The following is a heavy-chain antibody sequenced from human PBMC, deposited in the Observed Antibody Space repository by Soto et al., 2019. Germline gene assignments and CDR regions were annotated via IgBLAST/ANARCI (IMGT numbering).Heavy chain of an antibody. J-gene: IGHJ5*02. CDR2: INHSGST. V-gene: IGHV4-34*01. CDR1: GGSFSGYY. Sequence: QVQLQQWGAGLLKPSETLSLTCAVYGGSFSGYYWSWIRQPPGKGLEWIGEINHSGSTNYNPSLKSRVTISVDTSKNQFSLKLSSVTAADTAVYYCARVGATVKVAESWGQGTLVTVSS. CDR3: ARVGATVKVAES. D-gene: IGHD4-4*01.